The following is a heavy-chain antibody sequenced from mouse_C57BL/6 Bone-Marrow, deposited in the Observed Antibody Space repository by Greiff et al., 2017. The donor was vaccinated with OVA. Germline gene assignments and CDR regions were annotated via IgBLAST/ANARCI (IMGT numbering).Heavy chain of an antibody. D-gene: IGHD1-1*02. CDR1: GYTFTSYW. Sequence: VKLQQSGAELVKPGASVKLSCKASGYTFTSYWMHWVKQRPGQGLEWIGMIHPNSGSTNYNEKFKSKATLTVDKSSSTAYMQLSSLTSEDSAVYYCARAGGGNSFDYWGQGTTLTVSS. V-gene: IGHV1-64*01. CDR2: IHPNSGST. J-gene: IGHJ2*01. CDR3: ARAGGGNSFDY.